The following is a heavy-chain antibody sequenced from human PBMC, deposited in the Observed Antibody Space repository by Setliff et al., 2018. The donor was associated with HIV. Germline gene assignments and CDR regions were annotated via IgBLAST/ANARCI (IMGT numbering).Heavy chain of an antibody. CDR2: MFYSGST. V-gene: IGHV4-39*01. Sequence: PSETLSLTCTVSGGSINSGSYYWGWIRQPPEKGLEWIGTMFYSGSTYYNPSLKSRVTIFIDTSKNQFSLRLSSVTAADTAVYYCARFYDYYGHRLDYWGQGTQGTVSS. CDR1: GGSINSGSYY. J-gene: IGHJ4*02. CDR3: ARFYDYYGHRLDY. D-gene: IGHD3-16*01.